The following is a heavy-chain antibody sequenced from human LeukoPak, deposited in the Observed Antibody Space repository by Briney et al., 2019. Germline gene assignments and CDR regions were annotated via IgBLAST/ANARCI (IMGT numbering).Heavy chain of an antibody. D-gene: IGHD3-22*01. CDR3: ARVLYYDSSGYFDY. V-gene: IGHV3-30-3*01. CDR2: ISSDGSNK. J-gene: IGHJ4*02. CDR1: GFTFSSYA. Sequence: PGGSLRLSCAASGFTFSSYAMHWVRQAPGKGLEWVAFISSDGSNKYYADSVKGRFTISRDNSKNTLYLQMNSLRAEDTAVYYCARVLYYDSSGYFDYWGQGTLVTVSS.